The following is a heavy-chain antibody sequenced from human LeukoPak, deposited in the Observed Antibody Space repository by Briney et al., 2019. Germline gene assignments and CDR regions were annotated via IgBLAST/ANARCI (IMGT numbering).Heavy chain of an antibody. Sequence: NPGGSRRLSCAASGFTFSSYTMNWVRQAPGKGLQWVSTVSASSDIHYSDSVKGRFTISRDNARNSLYLQMNSLRDEDTAVYYCVRDALHTAHFDYWGQGTLVTVSS. CDR1: GFTFSSYT. CDR3: VRDALHTAHFDY. D-gene: IGHD5-18*01. J-gene: IGHJ4*02. CDR2: VSASSDI. V-gene: IGHV3-21*01.